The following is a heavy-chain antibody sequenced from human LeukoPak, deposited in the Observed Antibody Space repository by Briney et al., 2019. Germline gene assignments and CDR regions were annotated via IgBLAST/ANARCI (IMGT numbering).Heavy chain of an antibody. CDR2: ISYDGSNK. V-gene: IGHV3-30*18. D-gene: IGHD6-19*01. CDR1: GFTFSSYG. J-gene: IGHJ4*02. CDR3: AKGQYSSGWYWFDY. Sequence: PGRSLRLSCAASGFTFSSYGMHWVRQAPGKGLEWVAVISYDGSNKYYADSVKGRFTISRDNSKNTLYLQMNSLRAEDTAVYYCAKGQYSSGWYWFDYWGQGTLVTVSS.